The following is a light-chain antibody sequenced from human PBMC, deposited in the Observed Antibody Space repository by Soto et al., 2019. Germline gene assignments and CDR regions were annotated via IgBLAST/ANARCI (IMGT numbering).Light chain of an antibody. J-gene: IGKJ5*01. CDR3: QQYVSLQIP. CDR1: QSVGTN. V-gene: IGKV3-15*01. CDR2: GAY. Sequence: AIQSVGTNLAWYQQKPGQAHRIIILGAYTRASGIKAKFSGSGSGTEFTLSIGSMQSEDFAVYYCQQYVSLQIPLGKGQRLELK.